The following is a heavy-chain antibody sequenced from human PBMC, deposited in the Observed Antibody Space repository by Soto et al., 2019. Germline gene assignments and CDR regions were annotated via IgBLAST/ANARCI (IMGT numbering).Heavy chain of an antibody. Sequence: GSLRLSCAASGFTFSSYGMHWVRQAPGKGLEWVAVIWYDGSNKYYADSVKGRFTISRDNSKNTLYLQMNSLRAEDTAVYYCARENPVTGIAAAGHEPNFEYWGQGTLVTVSS. V-gene: IGHV3-33*01. J-gene: IGHJ4*02. CDR2: IWYDGSNK. D-gene: IGHD6-13*01. CDR3: ARENPVTGIAAAGHEPNFEY. CDR1: GFTFSSYG.